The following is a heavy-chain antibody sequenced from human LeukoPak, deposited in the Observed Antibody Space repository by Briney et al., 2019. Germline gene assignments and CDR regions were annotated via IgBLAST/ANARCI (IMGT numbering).Heavy chain of an antibody. J-gene: IGHJ4*02. V-gene: IGHV5-51*01. D-gene: IGHD1-26*01. CDR2: IYPGDSDT. CDR3: ARVVGDTYVDF. CDR1: GYSFTSYW. Sequence: GESLKISCKGSGYSFTSYWNGWVRQMPGKRLEWMGIIYPGDSDTRYSPSFQGQVTISAVKSISTAYLQWSSLKASDTDMYYCARVVGDTYVDFWGQGTLLTVSS.